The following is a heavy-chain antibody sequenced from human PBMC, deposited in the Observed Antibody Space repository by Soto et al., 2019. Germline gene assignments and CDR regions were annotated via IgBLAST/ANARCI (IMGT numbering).Heavy chain of an antibody. D-gene: IGHD3-10*01. CDR3: ARVVLLWFGEQKSPPYFDY. CDR1: GGSFSGYY. CDR2: INHSGST. J-gene: IGHJ4*02. Sequence: QVQLQQWGAGLLKPSETLPLTCAVYGGSFSGYYWSWIRQPPGKGLEWIGEINHSGSTNYNPSLKSRVTISVDTSKNQFSLKLSSVTAADTAVYYCARVVLLWFGEQKSPPYFDYWGQGTLVTVSS. V-gene: IGHV4-34*01.